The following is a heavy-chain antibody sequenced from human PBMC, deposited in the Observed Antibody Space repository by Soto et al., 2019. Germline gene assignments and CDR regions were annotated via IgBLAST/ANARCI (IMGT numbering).Heavy chain of an antibody. D-gene: IGHD3-22*01. Sequence: SETLSLTCTVSGGSISSGGYYWSWIRQHPGKGLEWIGYIYYSGSTYYNPSLKSRVTISVDTSKNQFSLKLSSVTAADTAVYYCARGTYDSSGYYGVGYWGQGTLVTVSS. CDR1: GGSISSGGYY. CDR2: IYYSGST. CDR3: ARGTYDSSGYYGVGY. J-gene: IGHJ4*02. V-gene: IGHV4-31*02.